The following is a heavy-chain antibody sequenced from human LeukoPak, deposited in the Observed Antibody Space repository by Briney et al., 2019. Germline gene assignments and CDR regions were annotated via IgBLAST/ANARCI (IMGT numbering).Heavy chain of an antibody. Sequence: GGSLRLSCAASGFTFDVYAMQWVRQAPGKGLEWVSGINWDSNNVAYADSVQGRFTISRDNTKKSLYLQMNSLRGDDTALYYCAKEAYGSGSYDTDRYFDYWGQGSLVTVSS. V-gene: IGHV3-9*01. D-gene: IGHD3-10*01. J-gene: IGHJ4*02. CDR2: INWDSNNV. CDR3: AKEAYGSGSYDTDRYFDY. CDR1: GFTFDVYA.